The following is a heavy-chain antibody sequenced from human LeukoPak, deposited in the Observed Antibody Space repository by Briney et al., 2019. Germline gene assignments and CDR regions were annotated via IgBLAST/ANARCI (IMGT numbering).Heavy chain of an antibody. D-gene: IGHD3-10*01. V-gene: IGHV1-18*01. CDR3: ARFFRGSGPSVAIWFDP. CDR2: ISAYNGNT. J-gene: IGHJ5*02. CDR1: GYTFTSYG. Sequence: GASVKVSCKASGYTFTSYGISWVRQAPGQGLEWMGWISAYNGNTNYAQKLQGRVTMTTDTSTSTAYMELRSLRSDDTAVYYCARFFRGSGPSVAIWFDPWGQGTLVTVSS.